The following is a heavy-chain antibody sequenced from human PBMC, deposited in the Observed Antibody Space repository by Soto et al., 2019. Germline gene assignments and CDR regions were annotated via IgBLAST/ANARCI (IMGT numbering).Heavy chain of an antibody. Sequence: GSLRLSCAASGFTFTAYGMHWVRQAPGKGLEWVAVISYDGSNKYYADSVKGRFTLSRDNSKYMLYLQMNSLRPDDTAVYYCARALGYNYGDRDHYYGMDVWGQGTTVTVSS. CDR2: ISYDGSNK. CDR3: ARALGYNYGDRDHYYGMDV. CDR1: GFTFTAYG. J-gene: IGHJ6*02. V-gene: IGHV3-30-3*01. D-gene: IGHD5-18*01.